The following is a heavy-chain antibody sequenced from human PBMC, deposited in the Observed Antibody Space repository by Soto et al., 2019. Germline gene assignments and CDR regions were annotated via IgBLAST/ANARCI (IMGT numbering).Heavy chain of an antibody. CDR1: GGTFSSYS. D-gene: IGHD3-22*01. CDR2: IIPIFGTA. Sequence: QVQLVQSGAEVKKPGSSVKVSCKASGGTFSSYSISWVRQSPGQGLEWMGGIIPIFGTANYAQKFHGRVTITADKSTSTAYMELSSLRSEDTAGDYCARWDYYNSIGYYPPLGAFDIWGKGTMVTVSS. CDR3: ARWDYYNSIGYYPPLGAFDI. J-gene: IGHJ3*02. V-gene: IGHV1-69*06.